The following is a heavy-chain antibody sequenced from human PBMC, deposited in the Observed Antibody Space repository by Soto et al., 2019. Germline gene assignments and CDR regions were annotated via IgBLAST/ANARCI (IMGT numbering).Heavy chain of an antibody. CDR2: ISYDGSNK. Sequence: QVQLVESGGGVVQPGRSLRLSCAASGFTFSSYGMHWVRQAPGKGLEWVAVISYDGSNKYYADSVKGRFTISKNTLYLQMNSLRAEATAVYYCAKDQLRGVRGVITYYYGMDVWGQGTTVTVSS. CDR1: GFTFSSYG. J-gene: IGHJ6*02. D-gene: IGHD3-10*01. CDR3: AKDQLRGVRGVITYYYGMDV. V-gene: IGHV3-30*18.